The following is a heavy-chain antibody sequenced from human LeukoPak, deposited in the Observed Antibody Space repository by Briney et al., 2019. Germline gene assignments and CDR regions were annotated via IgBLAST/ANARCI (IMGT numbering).Heavy chain of an antibody. CDR2: INPNSGGT. Sequence: GASVNVSCKASGYTFTGYYMHWVRQAPGQGLEWMGWINPNSGGTNYAQKFQGRVTMTRDTSISTAYMELSRLRSDDTAVYYCARMNHVSSGWGAPFDYWGQGTLVTVSS. D-gene: IGHD1-14*01. CDR3: ARMNHVSSGWGAPFDY. V-gene: IGHV1-2*02. CDR1: GYTFTGYY. J-gene: IGHJ4*02.